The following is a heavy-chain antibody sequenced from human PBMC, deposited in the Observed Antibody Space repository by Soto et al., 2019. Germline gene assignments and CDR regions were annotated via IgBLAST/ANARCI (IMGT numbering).Heavy chain of an antibody. CDR3: ARARGSHIASKWWFDP. V-gene: IGHV1-69*13. Sequence: ASVKVSCKASGGTFSSYAISWVRQAPGQGLEWMGGIIPIFGTANYAQKFQGRVTITADESTSTAYMELSSLRSEDTAVYYCARARGSHIASKWWFDPWGQGTLVTVSS. D-gene: IGHD3-16*01. CDR1: GGTFSSYA. J-gene: IGHJ5*02. CDR2: IIPIFGTA.